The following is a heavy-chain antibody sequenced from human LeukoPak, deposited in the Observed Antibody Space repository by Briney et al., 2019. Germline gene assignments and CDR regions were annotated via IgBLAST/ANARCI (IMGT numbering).Heavy chain of an antibody. CDR3: ARDSITMTVVVGDLDY. V-gene: IGHV3-21*01. D-gene: IGHD3-22*01. CDR2: ITSSSSYT. Sequence: GSLRLSCAAPGITFSNYNMNWVRQAPGKGLEWISSITSSSSYTFYADSVKGRFTISRDNAKNSLYLQMNSLRAEDTAVYYCARDSITMTVVVGDLDYWGQGTLVTVSS. J-gene: IGHJ4*02. CDR1: GITFSNYN.